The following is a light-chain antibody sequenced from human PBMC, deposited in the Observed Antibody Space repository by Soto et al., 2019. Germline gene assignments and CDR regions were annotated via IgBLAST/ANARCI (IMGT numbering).Light chain of an antibody. V-gene: IGKV1-39*01. CDR1: QSISNF. CDR3: QHSYTTPYT. CDR2: AAS. Sequence: DIQMTQSPSSLSASVGDRVTITCRASQSISNFLNWYQQKPGKAPELLIYAASSLHSGVPSRFSGSGSGTNFTLTISRLQPEDFATYSCQHSYTTPYTFGQGTKLEIK. J-gene: IGKJ2*01.